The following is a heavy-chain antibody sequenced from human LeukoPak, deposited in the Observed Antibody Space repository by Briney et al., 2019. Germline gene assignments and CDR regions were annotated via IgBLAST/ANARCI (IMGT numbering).Heavy chain of an antibody. V-gene: IGHV1-2*02. CDR2: INPNSGGT. J-gene: IGHJ6*02. CDR3: ATDHLKQWLRKEDYYYGMDV. D-gene: IGHD6-19*01. CDR1: GYTFTGYY. Sequence: ASVKVSCKASGYTFTGYYMHWVRQAPGQGLEWMGWINPNSGGTNYAQKFQGRVTMTRDTSISKAYMELSRLRSDDTAVYYCATDHLKQWLRKEDYYYGMDVWGQGTTVTVSS.